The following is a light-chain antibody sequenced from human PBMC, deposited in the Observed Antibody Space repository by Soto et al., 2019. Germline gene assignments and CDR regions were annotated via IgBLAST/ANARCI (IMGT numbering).Light chain of an antibody. CDR1: SSNIGAGYD. V-gene: IGLV1-40*01. Sequence: QSVLTQPPSVSGAPGQRVTISCTGSSSNIGAGYDVHWYQQLPGTAPKLLIYGNSTRRSGVPDRFSGSKSGTSASLAVTGLQAEDEADYYCQSYDSSLSVVFGGGTKLTVL. CDR2: GNS. J-gene: IGLJ2*01. CDR3: QSYDSSLSVV.